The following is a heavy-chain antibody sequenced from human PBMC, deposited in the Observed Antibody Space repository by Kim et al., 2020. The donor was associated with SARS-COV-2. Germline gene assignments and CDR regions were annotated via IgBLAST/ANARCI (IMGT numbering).Heavy chain of an antibody. J-gene: IGHJ3*02. Sequence: SLRGRFTTSRDNAKNTLYLRVSSLRAEDTALYYCAVKKAVAGTHGSFDIWGQGTMVTVSS. D-gene: IGHD6-19*01. V-gene: IGHV3-11*06. CDR3: AVKKAVAGTHGSFDI.